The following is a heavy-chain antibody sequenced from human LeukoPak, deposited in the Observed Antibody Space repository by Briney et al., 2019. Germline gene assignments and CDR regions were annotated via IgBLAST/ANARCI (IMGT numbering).Heavy chain of an antibody. V-gene: IGHV3-48*03. D-gene: IGHD5-24*01. CDR2: ISRSGDTV. J-gene: IGHJ4*02. CDR1: GFTFPYYE. CDR3: ARTRSGYNLFDY. Sequence: GGSLRLSCAASGFTFPYYEMNWIRQAPGKGLEWISYISRSGDTVYCADSVKGRFTISRDHAENSLYLQMNSLRAEDTAVYYCARTRSGYNLFDYWGQGTLVTVSS.